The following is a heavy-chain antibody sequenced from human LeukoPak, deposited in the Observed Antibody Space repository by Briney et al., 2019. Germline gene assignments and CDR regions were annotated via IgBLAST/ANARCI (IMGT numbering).Heavy chain of an antibody. CDR1: GGSLSSYY. J-gene: IGHJ4*02. Sequence: SETLSLTCSVSGGSLSSYYWSWIRQPPGKGLEWIGFIYYSGSTSYNPSLKRRVTISVDTSKNQFSLSLTSVTAADTALYYCARDLRGSSCYDYWGQGTLVTVSS. CDR2: IYYSGST. V-gene: IGHV4-59*01. D-gene: IGHD2-2*01. CDR3: ARDLRGSSCYDY.